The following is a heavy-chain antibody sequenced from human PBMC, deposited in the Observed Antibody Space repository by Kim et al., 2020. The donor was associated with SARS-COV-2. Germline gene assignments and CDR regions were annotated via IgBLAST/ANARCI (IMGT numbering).Heavy chain of an antibody. CDR3: ARGVGYCSSTSCYIEAFDI. CDR1: GGSFSGYY. J-gene: IGHJ3*02. CDR2: INHSGST. D-gene: IGHD2-2*02. Sequence: SETLSLTCAVYGGSFSGYYWSWIRQPPGKGLEWIGEINHSGSTNYNPSLKSRVTISVDTSKNQFSLKLSSVTAADTAVYYCARGVGYCSSTSCYIEAFDIWGQGTMVTVSS. V-gene: IGHV4-34*01.